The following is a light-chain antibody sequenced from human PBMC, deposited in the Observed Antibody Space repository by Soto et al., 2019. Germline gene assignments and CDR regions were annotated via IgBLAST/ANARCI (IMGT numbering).Light chain of an antibody. J-gene: IGKJ4*01. CDR1: QSVTSSY. CDR2: GAS. CDR3: QQYGSSPPLS. V-gene: IGKV3-20*01. Sequence: EIELTQSPGTLSLSPGERATLHCRASQSVTSSYLAWYQQKPGQAPRLLIYGASSRATGIPDRFSGSGSGTDFTLTISRLEPEDFAVYYCQQYGSSPPLSFGGGTNVDIK.